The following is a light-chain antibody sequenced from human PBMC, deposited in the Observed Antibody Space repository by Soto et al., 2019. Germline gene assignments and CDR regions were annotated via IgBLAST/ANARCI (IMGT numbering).Light chain of an antibody. V-gene: IGKV1-39*01. CDR3: QQYNDWPRT. CDR2: AAS. CDR1: QSIVTY. Sequence: DIQMTQSPSALFAAVADTVTITCRASQSIVTYLNWYLQKPGKAPKLLIYAASNLQSGVPSRFSGSGSGTDFTLTISSLQSEDFALYYCQQYNDWPRTFGQGTRLEIK. J-gene: IGKJ5*01.